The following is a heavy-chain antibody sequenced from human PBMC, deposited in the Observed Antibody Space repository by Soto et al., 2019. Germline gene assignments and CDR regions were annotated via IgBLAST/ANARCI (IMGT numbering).Heavy chain of an antibody. CDR2: VLPFLDIT. V-gene: IGHV1-69*02. CDR1: GGTFSIYT. J-gene: IGHJ4*02. Sequence: QVQLVQSGSEVKKPGSSVRVSCKTSGGTFSIYTISWVRQAPGQGLEWMGRVLPFLDITSYSQRFQGRVTITADRSTTTAYMELSSLRSEDTAVYYCARDRDNSNWPNFDSWGQGTLVTVSS. D-gene: IGHD6-13*01. CDR3: ARDRDNSNWPNFDS.